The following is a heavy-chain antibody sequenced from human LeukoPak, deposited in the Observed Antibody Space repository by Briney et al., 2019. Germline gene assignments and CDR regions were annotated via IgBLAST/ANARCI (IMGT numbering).Heavy chain of an antibody. Sequence: PSETLSLTCTVSGGSISGYYWSWIRQPPGKGLEWIGYIDTSGSTNYNPSLKSRATISGDTSKNQLSLRLNSVTAADTAVYYCARHTGGYNPFQYWGQGTLVTVSS. J-gene: IGHJ1*01. CDR1: GGSISGYY. V-gene: IGHV4-4*09. D-gene: IGHD5-24*01. CDR3: ARHTGGYNPFQY. CDR2: IDTSGST.